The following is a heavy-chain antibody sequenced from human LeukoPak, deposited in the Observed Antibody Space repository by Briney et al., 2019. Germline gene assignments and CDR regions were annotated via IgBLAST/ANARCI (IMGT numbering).Heavy chain of an antibody. CDR1: GYTFTGYY. Sequence: ASVKVSCKASGYTFTGYYMHWVRQAPGQGLEWMGWINPNSGGTNYAEKFQGRVTMTRDTSISTAYMELSRLRSDDTAVYYCARRRYSSSSKSAFDIWGQGTMVTVSS. D-gene: IGHD6-6*01. CDR3: ARRRYSSSSKSAFDI. V-gene: IGHV1-2*02. CDR2: INPNSGGT. J-gene: IGHJ3*02.